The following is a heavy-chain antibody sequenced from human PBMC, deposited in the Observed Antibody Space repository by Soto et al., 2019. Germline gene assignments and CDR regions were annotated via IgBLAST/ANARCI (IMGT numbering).Heavy chain of an antibody. V-gene: IGHV3-30-3*01. D-gene: IGHD6-19*01. Sequence: VQLVESGGGVVQPGRSLRLSCAASGFTFSSYAMHWVRQAPGKGLEWVAVISYDGSNKYYADSVKGRFTISRDNSKNTLYLQMNSLRAEDTAVYYCARDEAVAEGPDYWGQGTLVTVSS. CDR3: ARDEAVAEGPDY. CDR1: GFTFSSYA. CDR2: ISYDGSNK. J-gene: IGHJ4*02.